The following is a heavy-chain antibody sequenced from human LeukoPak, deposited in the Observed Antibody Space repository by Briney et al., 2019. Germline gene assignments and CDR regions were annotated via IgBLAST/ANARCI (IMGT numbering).Heavy chain of an antibody. V-gene: IGHV1-2*02. CDR3: ARDIVGATSGLDY. CDR2: INPNSGGT. Sequence: ASVKVSCKASGYTFTGYYMHWVQQAPGQGREWMGWINPNSGGTNYAQKFQGRVTMTRDTSISTAYTELSRLRSDDTAVYYCARDIVGATSGLDYWGQGTLVTVSS. CDR1: GYTFTGYY. J-gene: IGHJ4*02. D-gene: IGHD1-26*01.